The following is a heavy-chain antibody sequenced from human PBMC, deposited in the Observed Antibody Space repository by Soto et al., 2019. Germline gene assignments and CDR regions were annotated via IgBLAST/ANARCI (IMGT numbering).Heavy chain of an antibody. CDR3: ARDLGGWPDY. Sequence: EASVKVSCKASGGTFSTSTFTWVRQAPGQGLEWMGWINAGNGNTKYSQKFQGRVTITRDTSASTAYMELSSLRSEDTAVYYCARDLGGWPDYWGQGTLVTVSS. CDR1: GGTFSTST. D-gene: IGHD2-15*01. V-gene: IGHV1-3*01. CDR2: INAGNGNT. J-gene: IGHJ4*02.